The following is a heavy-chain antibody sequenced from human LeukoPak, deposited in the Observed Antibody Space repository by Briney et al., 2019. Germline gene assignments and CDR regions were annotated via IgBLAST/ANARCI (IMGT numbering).Heavy chain of an antibody. J-gene: IGHJ4*02. V-gene: IGHV1-18*01. D-gene: IGHD1-26*01. CDR3: ARDLKRTVGATTASDY. CDR2: ISAHNGDT. Sequence: SVKVSCKASGYTFTSYGISWVRQAPGQGLEWMGWISAHNGDTNYAQKFQGRVSMTTDTSTSTGYMELRSLTSGDTAVYYCARDLKRTVGATTASDYWGQGTLVTVSS. CDR1: GYTFTSYG.